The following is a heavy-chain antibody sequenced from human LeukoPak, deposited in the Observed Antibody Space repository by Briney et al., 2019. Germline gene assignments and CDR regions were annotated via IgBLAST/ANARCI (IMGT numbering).Heavy chain of an antibody. Sequence: PSGTLSLTCAVSGGSISSSNWWSWVRQPPGKGLEWIGEIYHSGSTNYNPSLKSRLIISVDTSKNQFSLNLTSVTAADTAVYYCARAPDPNFYDRSGFDYWGQGTLITVSS. J-gene: IGHJ4*02. CDR1: GGSISSSNW. CDR3: ARAPDPNFYDRSGFDY. D-gene: IGHD3-22*01. V-gene: IGHV4-4*02. CDR2: IYHSGST.